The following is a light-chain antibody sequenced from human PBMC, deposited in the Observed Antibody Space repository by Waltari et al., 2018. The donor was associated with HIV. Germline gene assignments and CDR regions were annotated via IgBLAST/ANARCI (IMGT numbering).Light chain of an antibody. CDR1: SSNLENNY. V-gene: IGLV1-51*01. CDR2: DNN. Sequence: QSVLTQPPSVSAAPGQKVTISCSGSSSNLENNYVSWYQPLPGTAPKLLIDDNNLRPSGIPDRVSGAKSGTSATLGITGLQTGDEADYYCGTWDISLSVVVFGGGTKLTVL. CDR3: GTWDISLSVVV. J-gene: IGLJ2*01.